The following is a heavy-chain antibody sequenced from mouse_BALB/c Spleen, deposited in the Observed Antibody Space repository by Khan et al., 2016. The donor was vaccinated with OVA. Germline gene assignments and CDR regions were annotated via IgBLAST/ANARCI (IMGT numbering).Heavy chain of an antibody. V-gene: IGHV1-9*01. Sequence: QVQLQQSGTELMKPGASVKISCKATGYSFSWYWIEWVKQRPGHGLEWIGEILPGNSATNYNEKFKGRATITADTSSNPVYMQLSTLTSEDSDVYYCARNGNWYIDVWGAGTTVTVSS. CDR2: ILPGNSAT. CDR1: GYSFSWYW. CDR3: ARNGNWYIDV. J-gene: IGHJ1*01. D-gene: IGHD2-1*01.